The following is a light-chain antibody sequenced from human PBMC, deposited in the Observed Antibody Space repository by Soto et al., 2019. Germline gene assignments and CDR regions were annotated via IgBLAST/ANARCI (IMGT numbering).Light chain of an antibody. V-gene: IGKV1-39*01. J-gene: IGKJ5*01. CDR1: QAISNY. Sequence: DIQMTQSPSFLSASVGDRVTISCRASQAISNYLNWYQQKPGKAPNLLIFGAKTLQSGVPSRFSGSGYGTDFSLTISSLQPEDFATYYCQQTDGIPITFGQGTRLEIK. CDR2: GAK. CDR3: QQTDGIPIT.